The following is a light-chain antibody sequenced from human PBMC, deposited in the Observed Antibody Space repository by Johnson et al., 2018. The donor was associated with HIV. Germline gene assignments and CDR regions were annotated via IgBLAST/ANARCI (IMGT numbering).Light chain of an antibody. V-gene: IGLV1-51*01. CDR2: DNN. Sequence: QAVLTQPPSVSAAPGQNVKISCSGSSSNIGNNYVSWYQQLPGTAPKLLIYDNNKRPSGIPDRFSGSKSGTSATLAITGLQAGDEAYYYCGTWDSRLSVYVFGTGTKVTVL. CDR3: GTWDSRLSVYV. J-gene: IGLJ1*01. CDR1: SSNIGNNY.